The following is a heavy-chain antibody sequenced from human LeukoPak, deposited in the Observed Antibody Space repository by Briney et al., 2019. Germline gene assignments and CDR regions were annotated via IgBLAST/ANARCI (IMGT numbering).Heavy chain of an antibody. CDR3: ARIGRGSSGWKTIGY. CDR1: GYTFTGYY. Sequence: ASLKVSCKASGYTFTGYYMHWVRQAPGQGLEWMGWINGNSGGTNYAQKFQGRVTMTRDTSISTAYMELSRLRSDDTAVYYCARIGRGSSGWKTIGYWGQGTLVTVFS. V-gene: IGHV1-2*02. J-gene: IGHJ4*02. CDR2: INGNSGGT. D-gene: IGHD6-19*01.